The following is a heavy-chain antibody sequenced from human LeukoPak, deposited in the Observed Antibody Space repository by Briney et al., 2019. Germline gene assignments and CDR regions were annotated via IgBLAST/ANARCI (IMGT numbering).Heavy chain of an antibody. D-gene: IGHD3-9*01. J-gene: IGHJ5*02. CDR1: GFTFSNYW. Sequence: TGGSLRLSCAASGFTFSNYWMSWVRQAPGKGLEWVAHIKQDGSEKYYVDSVKGRFTISRDNVENSLSLQMNSPRAEDTAVYYCARDAVIRDYDILTGYYIDWFDPWGQGTLVTVSS. CDR2: IKQDGSEK. CDR3: ARDAVIRDYDILTGYYIDWFDP. V-gene: IGHV3-7*01.